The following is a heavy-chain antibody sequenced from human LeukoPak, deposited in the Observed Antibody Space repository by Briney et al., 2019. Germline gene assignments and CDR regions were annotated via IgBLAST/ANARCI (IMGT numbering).Heavy chain of an antibody. CDR1: GASIRSSNYY. CDR2: IHYSGRT. D-gene: IGHD3-3*01. J-gene: IGHJ6*03. Sequence: SETLSLTCTVSGASIRSSNYYWGWIRQPPGKGLEWIGSIHYSGRTYYTPSLKSRVTISVAKNQFSLKLSSVTAADTAVYYCARDFYDFWSGYNYYYYMDVWGKGTTVTVSS. CDR3: ARDFYDFWSGYNYYYYMDV. V-gene: IGHV4-39*07.